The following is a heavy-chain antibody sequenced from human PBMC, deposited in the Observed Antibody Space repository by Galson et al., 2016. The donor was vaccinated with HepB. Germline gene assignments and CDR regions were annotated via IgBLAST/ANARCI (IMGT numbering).Heavy chain of an antibody. CDR2: VYLGGST. D-gene: IGHD3-3*01. J-gene: IGHJ1*01. Sequence: SETLSLTCGVSGASISSSSWWSWVRQTPGKGLEWIGEVYLGGSTNHNPSLRSRATISLDKSRSQFSLNLTSVTAADTAMYYCARDLRSPVDHWGQGTLVTVSS. CDR1: GASISSSSW. V-gene: IGHV4-4*02. CDR3: ARDLRSPVDH.